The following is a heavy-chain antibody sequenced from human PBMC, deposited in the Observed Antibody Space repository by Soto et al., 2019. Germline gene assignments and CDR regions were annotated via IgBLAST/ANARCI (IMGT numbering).Heavy chain of an antibody. CDR3: ARVSGSYYYGMDV. Sequence: QVQLQESGPGLVKPSGTLSLTCAVSGGSISSSNWWSWVRQPPGKGLEWIGEIYHRGSTNYNPSHTSRFTISVDNSKNQFSLKLSSVTAADTAVYYCARVSGSYYYGMDVWGQGTTVTVSS. V-gene: IGHV4-4*02. D-gene: IGHD1-26*01. CDR2: IYHRGST. CDR1: GGSISSSNW. J-gene: IGHJ6*02.